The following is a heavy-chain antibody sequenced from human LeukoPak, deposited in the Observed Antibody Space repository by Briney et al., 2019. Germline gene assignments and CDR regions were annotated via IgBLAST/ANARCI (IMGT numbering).Heavy chain of an antibody. J-gene: IGHJ4*02. Sequence: SETLSLTCAVYGGSFSDYYWSWIRQPPGKGLEWIGEINHSGSTNYNPSLKSRVTISVDTSKNQFSLKLSSVTAADTAVYYCARPTIPAANGGFDYWGQGTLVTVSS. CDR2: INHSGST. CDR3: ARPTIPAANGGFDY. CDR1: GGSFSDYY. V-gene: IGHV4-34*01. D-gene: IGHD2-2*01.